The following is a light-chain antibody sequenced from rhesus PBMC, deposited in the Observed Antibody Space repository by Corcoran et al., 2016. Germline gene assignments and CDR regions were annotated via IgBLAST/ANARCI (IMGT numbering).Light chain of an antibody. V-gene: IGKV3-24*01. CDR2: AAA. Sequence: EIVVTQSPATLSLSPGERATLSCRTSQSVGSYLAWFQQKPGQAPRLLIYAAANRATDPPDRLSGSGSGKDFTPTISSLEAKDFRVYYSQQSSHLWTFGLGTKVELK. CDR1: QSVGSY. CDR3: QQSSHLWT. J-gene: IGKJ1*01.